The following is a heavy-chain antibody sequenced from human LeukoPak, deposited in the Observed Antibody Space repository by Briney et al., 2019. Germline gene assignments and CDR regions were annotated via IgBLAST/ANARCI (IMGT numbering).Heavy chain of an antibody. D-gene: IGHD1-26*01. CDR2: ISSSGSPT. J-gene: IGHJ4*02. Sequence: GGSLRLSCAASGFTLSSYEMNWVRQAPGKGLEWISYISSSGSPTYYGDSVKGRFTISRDSAKNSLYLQMNSLRAEDTAVYYCAKGWDFGPHFGSWGQGTLVTVSS. V-gene: IGHV3-48*03. CDR1: GFTLSSYE. CDR3: AKGWDFGPHFGS.